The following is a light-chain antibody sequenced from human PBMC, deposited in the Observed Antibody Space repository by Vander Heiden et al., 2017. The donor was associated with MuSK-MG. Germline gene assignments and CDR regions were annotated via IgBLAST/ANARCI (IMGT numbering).Light chain of an antibody. Sequence: QSVLTQPPSVSEAPRKRVTISCSGSSSNIGKNAVTWYQQLPGKAPILLIYYDDLWPSGVSDRFSASKSGTSASLAISGLQSEDEADYYCASWDDSLNGVVFGGGTKLTVL. CDR1: SSNIGKNA. J-gene: IGLJ3*02. V-gene: IGLV1-36*01. CDR3: ASWDDSLNGVV. CDR2: YDD.